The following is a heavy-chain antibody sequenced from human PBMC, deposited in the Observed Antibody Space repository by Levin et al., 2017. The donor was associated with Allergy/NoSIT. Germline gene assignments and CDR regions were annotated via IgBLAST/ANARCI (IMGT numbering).Heavy chain of an antibody. Sequence: SETLSLTCTVSGGSISSYYWSWIRQPAGKGLEWIGRIYTSGSTNYNPSLKSRVTMSVDTSKNQFSLKLSSVTAADTAVYYCARDLTILRARRYYYYGMDVWGQGTTVTVSS. CDR1: GGSISSYY. CDR3: ARDLTILRARRYYYYGMDV. J-gene: IGHJ6*02. V-gene: IGHV4-4*07. CDR2: IYTSGST. D-gene: IGHD3-3*01.